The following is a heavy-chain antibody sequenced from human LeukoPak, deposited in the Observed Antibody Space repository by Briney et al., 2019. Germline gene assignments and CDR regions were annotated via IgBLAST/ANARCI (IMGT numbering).Heavy chain of an antibody. CDR1: GCALSSYA. J-gene: IGHJ4*02. D-gene: IGHD6-13*01. Sequence: GGCLRLSCAASGCALSSYAVSWVRQAPGKGLEWVSAISGSGGSTYYADSVKGRFTISRDNSKNTLYLQMNSLRAEDTAVYYCETASSTNDYWGQGTLVTVSS. V-gene: IGHV3-23*01. CDR2: ISGSGGST. CDR3: ETASSTNDY.